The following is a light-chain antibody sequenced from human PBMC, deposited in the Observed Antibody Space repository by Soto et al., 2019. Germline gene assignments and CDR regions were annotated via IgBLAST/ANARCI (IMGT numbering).Light chain of an antibody. CDR1: ALPKKY. CDR2: KDS. V-gene: IGLV3-16*01. Sequence: SSELTQPPSVSVSLGQMARITCSGAALPKKYAYWYQQKPGQFPVLVIYKDSERPSGIPERFSGSSSGTIVTLTISGVQAEDEADYYCLSADSSGTYLNVFGSGTQLTVL. J-gene: IGLJ6*01. CDR3: LSADSSGTYLNV.